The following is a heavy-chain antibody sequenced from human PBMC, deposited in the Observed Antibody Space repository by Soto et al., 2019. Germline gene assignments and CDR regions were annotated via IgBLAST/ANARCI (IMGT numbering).Heavy chain of an antibody. Sequence: QLQLQESGPGLVKPSETLSLTCTVSGGSISSSSYYWGWIRQPPGKGLEWIGSIYYSGSTYYNPSLKSRVTISVDTSKNQFSLKLSSVTAADTAVYYCARQYRRDGYSGYWGQGTLVTVSS. CDR3: ARQYRRDGYSGY. J-gene: IGHJ4*02. CDR2: IYYSGST. CDR1: GGSISSSSYY. D-gene: IGHD4-4*01. V-gene: IGHV4-39*01.